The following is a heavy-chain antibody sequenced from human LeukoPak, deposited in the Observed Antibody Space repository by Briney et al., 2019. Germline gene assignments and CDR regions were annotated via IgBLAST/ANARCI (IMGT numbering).Heavy chain of an antibody. D-gene: IGHD3-9*01. CDR3: AREYYDILTGITYHDAFDI. V-gene: IGHV3-53*01. CDR2: IYSGGST. CDR1: GFTVSSNY. J-gene: IGHJ3*02. Sequence: GGSLRLSCAASGFTVSSNYMSWVRQAPGKGLEWVSVIYSGGSTYYADSVKGRFTISRDNSKNTLYLQMNSLRAEDTAVYYCAREYYDILTGITYHDAFDIWGQGTMVTVSS.